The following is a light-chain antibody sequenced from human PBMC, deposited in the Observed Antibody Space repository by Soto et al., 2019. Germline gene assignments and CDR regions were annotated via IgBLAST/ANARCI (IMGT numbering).Light chain of an antibody. J-gene: IGKJ5*01. CDR2: DVS. CDR3: XXXDDLPIT. Sequence: DIQMTQSPSSLSASVGDRVTITCQASQGISDYLNWYQQKPGKAPKLLIYDVSNLETGVPSRFSGSGSGTDFTFTISTLQPEDIATYXXXXXDDLPITFGQGTRLEI. CDR1: QGISDY. V-gene: IGKV1-33*01.